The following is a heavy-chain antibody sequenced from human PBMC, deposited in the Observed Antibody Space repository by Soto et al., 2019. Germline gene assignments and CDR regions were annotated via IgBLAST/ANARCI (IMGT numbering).Heavy chain of an antibody. CDR3: ARVRGTAGKRYFDY. D-gene: IGHD6-13*01. CDR2: IYYSGST. J-gene: IGHJ4*02. Sequence: XTLSLTCTVSGGSMSSYYWNWMRQPPGKGLEWIGYIYYSGSTTYNPSLKSRVTISVDSSKNQFSLKVTSVTAADTAVYYCARVRGTAGKRYFDYWGQGTLVTVSS. CDR1: GGSMSSYY. V-gene: IGHV4-59*01.